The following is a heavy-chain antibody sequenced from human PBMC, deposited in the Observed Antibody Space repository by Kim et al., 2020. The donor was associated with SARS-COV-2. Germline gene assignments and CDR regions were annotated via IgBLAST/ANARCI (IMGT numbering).Heavy chain of an antibody. CDR3: ARSVGATYYFDY. J-gene: IGHJ4*02. D-gene: IGHD1-26*01. V-gene: IGHV3-66*01. Sequence: GGSLRLSCAASGFTVSSNYMSWVRQAPGKGLEWVSVIYSGGSTYYADSVKGRFTISRDNSKNTLYLQMNSLRAEDTAVYYCARSVGATYYFDYWGQGTLVPGSS. CDR1: GFTVSSNY. CDR2: IYSGGST.